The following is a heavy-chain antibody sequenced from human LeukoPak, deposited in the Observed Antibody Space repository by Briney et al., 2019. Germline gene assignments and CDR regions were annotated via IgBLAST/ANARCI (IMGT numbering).Heavy chain of an antibody. CDR1: GYSFTNYW. V-gene: IGHV5-10-1*01. D-gene: IGHD2-15*01. CDR3: ARGSPMEVVVAARNSPILYYFDY. CDR2: IDPSDSYT. Sequence: GESLKISCKGSGYSFTNYWITWVRQMPGKGLEWMGRIDPSDSYTNYSPSLQGHVIISSDKSISTAYLQWNSLKASDTAMYYCARGSPMEVVVAARNSPILYYFDYWGQGTLVTVSS. J-gene: IGHJ4*02.